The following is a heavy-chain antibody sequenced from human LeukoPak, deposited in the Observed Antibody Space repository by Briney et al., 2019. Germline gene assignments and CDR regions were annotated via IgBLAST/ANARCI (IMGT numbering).Heavy chain of an antibody. D-gene: IGHD4-17*01. V-gene: IGHV4-59*01. Sequence: SETLPLTCTGSGDSILSNVLGWIRQPPGKGLEWIGYIYNSGSTKYNPSLKSRVTISVDTSKNLLPLKLTSVTAADTAVYYCATCRDEFGDYGFPYWGGGTLVTVSS. CDR1: GDSILSNV. CDR2: IYNSGST. CDR3: ATCRDEFGDYGFPY. J-gene: IGHJ1*01.